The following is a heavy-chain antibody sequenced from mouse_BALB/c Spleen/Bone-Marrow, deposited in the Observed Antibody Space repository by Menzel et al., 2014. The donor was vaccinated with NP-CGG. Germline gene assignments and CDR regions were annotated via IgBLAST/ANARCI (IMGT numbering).Heavy chain of an antibody. CDR3: ASYRYAWYFDV. V-gene: IGHV14-3*02. Sequence: DVHLVESGAELVKPGASVKLSCTASGFNIKDTYMHWVKQRPEQGLEWIGRIDPANGNTKYDPKFQGKATITADTSSNTAYLQLSSLTSEDTAVYYCASYRYAWYFDVWGAGTTVPVSS. D-gene: IGHD2-14*01. CDR2: IDPANGNT. J-gene: IGHJ1*01. CDR1: GFNIKDTY.